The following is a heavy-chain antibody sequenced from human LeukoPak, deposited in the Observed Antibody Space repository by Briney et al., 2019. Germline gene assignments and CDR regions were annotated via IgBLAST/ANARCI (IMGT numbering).Heavy chain of an antibody. V-gene: IGHV4-39*01. CDR1: GGSISSSSYY. D-gene: IGHD3-10*01. CDR2: IYYSGST. CDR3: ARHVVGSGSYYDY. J-gene: IGHJ4*02. Sequence: SETLSLTCTVSGGSISSSSYYWGWIRQPPGKGLEWIGSIYYSGSTYYNPSLKSRVTTSVDTSKNQFSLKLSSVTAADTAVYYCARHVVGSGSYYDYWGQGTLVTVSS.